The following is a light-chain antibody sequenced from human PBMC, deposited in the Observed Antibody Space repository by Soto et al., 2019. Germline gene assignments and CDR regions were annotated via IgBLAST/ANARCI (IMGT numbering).Light chain of an antibody. CDR1: QSISSW. V-gene: IGKV1-5*03. J-gene: IGKJ1*01. CDR2: KAS. CDR3: QQYNSYWT. Sequence: DIQMTQSPSTLPASVSDIVTITGRASQSISSWMSWYQQKPVKAPKLLIYKASSLESGVPSRFSGSGSGTEFTLTISSLQPDDFATYYCQQYNSYWTFGQGTKVDIK.